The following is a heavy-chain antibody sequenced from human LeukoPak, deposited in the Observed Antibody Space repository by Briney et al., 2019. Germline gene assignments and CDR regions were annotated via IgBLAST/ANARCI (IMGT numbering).Heavy chain of an antibody. CDR2: INHSGST. CDR1: GGSFSGYY. V-gene: IGHV4-34*01. D-gene: IGHD3-22*01. J-gene: IGHJ4*02. CDR3: ARGNYDSSGYYYDHYFDY. Sequence: KPSETLSLTCAVYGGSFSGYYWSWIRQPPGKGLEWIGEINHSGSTNYNPSLKSRVTISVDTSKNQFSLKLSSVTAADTAVYYCARGNYDSSGYYYDHYFDYWGQGTLVTVSS.